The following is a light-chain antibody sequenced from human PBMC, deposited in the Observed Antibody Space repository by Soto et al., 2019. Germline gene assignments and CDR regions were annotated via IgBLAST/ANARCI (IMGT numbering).Light chain of an antibody. CDR3: QQRNTWPIT. V-gene: IGKV3-11*01. CDR1: RSGDFF. Sequence: EIVLTQSPATLSLSPGQRATLSCRARRSGDFFLAWYQQKPGQPPRLLMYDASNRATGTPARFSGSGSGTDFTLTISSPEAEDFGIYYCQQRNTWPITFGQGTQLEIK. J-gene: IGKJ5*01. CDR2: DAS.